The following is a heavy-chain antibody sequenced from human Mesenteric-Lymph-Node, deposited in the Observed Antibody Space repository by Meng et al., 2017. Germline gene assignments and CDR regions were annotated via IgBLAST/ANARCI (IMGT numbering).Heavy chain of an antibody. CDR1: GFSFSDYY. D-gene: IGHD1-26*01. CDR3: ARGKQDAWELLAY. Sequence: VALVESGEGLVKSGGSLRISCAASGFSFSDYYMNWIRKAPGRGLEWVGDIDDSGSTNYNPSLNSRISISLDKSKNHFSLKVNSVTAADTAVYYCARGKQDAWELLAYWGQGALVTVSS. CDR2: IDDSGST. V-gene: IGHV4-4*02. J-gene: IGHJ4*02.